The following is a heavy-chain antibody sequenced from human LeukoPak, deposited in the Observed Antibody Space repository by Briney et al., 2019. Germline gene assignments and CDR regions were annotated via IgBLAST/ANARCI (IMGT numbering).Heavy chain of an antibody. J-gene: IGHJ3*02. V-gene: IGHV3-74*01. D-gene: IGHD2-21*02. Sequence: PGGSLRLSCAASGFTFRSFCMHWVRQDPGKGLGWVSFMNGDGSSTNYADSVKGRFTISRDNAKNTLSLQMNSLRAEDTAVYYCARTATDAFDIWGQGTMVTVSS. CDR1: GFTFRSFC. CDR2: MNGDGSST. CDR3: ARTATDAFDI.